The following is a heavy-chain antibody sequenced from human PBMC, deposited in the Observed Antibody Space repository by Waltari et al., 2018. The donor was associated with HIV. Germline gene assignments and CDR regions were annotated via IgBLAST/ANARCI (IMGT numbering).Heavy chain of an antibody. V-gene: IGHV1-2*06. CDR3: TRLLGPGCSDETCYNGFDS. J-gene: IGHJ5*01. D-gene: IGHD2-15*01. CDR1: GYTFSDYY. Sequence: QVHLVQSGSAVKKPGASVKVSCKTSGYTFSDYYIHWVRQAPGQGLEWMGRSSPGGGGTNFAQKFQGRVTMTRDTSLRTAYMELSRLTSDDTAVYFCTRLLGPGCSDETCYNGFDSWGQGTLVIVSS. CDR2: SSPGGGGT.